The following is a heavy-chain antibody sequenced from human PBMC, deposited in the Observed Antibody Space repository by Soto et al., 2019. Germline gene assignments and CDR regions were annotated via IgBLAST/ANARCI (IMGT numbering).Heavy chain of an antibody. D-gene: IGHD6-19*01. Sequence: QVQLVQSGAEEKKPGASVKVSCKASGYTFTSYAMHWVRQAPGQRLEWMGWINAGNGNTKYSQKFQGRVTITRDTSASTAYMELSSLRSEDTAVYYSARDLGGWSVPDYWGQGTLVTVSS. CDR3: ARDLGGWSVPDY. CDR2: INAGNGNT. V-gene: IGHV1-3*05. J-gene: IGHJ4*02. CDR1: GYTFTSYA.